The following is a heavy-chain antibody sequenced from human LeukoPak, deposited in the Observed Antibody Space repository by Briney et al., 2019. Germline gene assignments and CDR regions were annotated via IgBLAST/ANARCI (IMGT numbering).Heavy chain of an antibody. CDR1: GFTFSTYG. J-gene: IGHJ4*02. D-gene: IGHD7-27*01. CDR3: ARDSITGDNSLDY. Sequence: PGRSLRLSCAASGFTFSTYGMQWVRQAPGKGLEWVAVIVGDGSKAHYADSVRGRFTVSRDNSKNTLYLQMNSLRAEDTAVYYCARDSITGDNSLDYWGRGTLVTVSS. V-gene: IGHV3-33*05. CDR2: IVGDGSKA.